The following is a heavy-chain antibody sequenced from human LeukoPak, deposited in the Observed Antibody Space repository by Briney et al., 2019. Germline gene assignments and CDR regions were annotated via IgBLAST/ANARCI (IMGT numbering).Heavy chain of an antibody. D-gene: IGHD6-19*01. V-gene: IGHV4-4*02. Sequence: SETLSLTCAVSGGSISSSNWWSWVRQPPGKGLEWIGEIYHSGSTNYNPSLKSRVTISVDKSKNQFSLKLSSVTAADTAVYYCARDSVAGTRGAFDIWGQGTMVTVSS. CDR3: ARDSVAGTRGAFDI. CDR2: IYHSGST. J-gene: IGHJ3*02. CDR1: GGSISSSNW.